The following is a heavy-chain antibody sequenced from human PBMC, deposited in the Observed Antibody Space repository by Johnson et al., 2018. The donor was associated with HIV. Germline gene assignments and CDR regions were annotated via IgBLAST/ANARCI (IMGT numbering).Heavy chain of an antibody. V-gene: IGHV3-30*04. J-gene: IGHJ3*02. Sequence: QVQLVESGGGVVQPGRSLRLSCAASGFTFSSYAMHWVRQAPGKGLEWVAVISYDGSNKYYADSVKGRFTISRDNSKNTLYLQMNSLRAEDTAVYYCARPVAPWSAYDAFDIWGQGTMVTVSS. CDR3: ARPVAPWSAYDAFDI. CDR1: GFTFSSYA. D-gene: IGHD2-8*02. CDR2: ISYDGSNK.